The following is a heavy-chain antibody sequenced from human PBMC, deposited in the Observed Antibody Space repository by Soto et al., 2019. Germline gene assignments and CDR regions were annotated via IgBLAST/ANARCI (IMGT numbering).Heavy chain of an antibody. CDR1: GGSVSGYF. CDR3: ARSGYTFGGVV. D-gene: IGHD3-16*01. CDR2: MHSSGTS. Sequence: SETLSLTCNVSGGSVSGYFWSWIRQPPGKGLEYIGFMHSSGTSNYNSSLKSRITISVDTSKNQISLELKSVTTVDTAVYYCARSGYTFGGVVWGQGILVTVSS. V-gene: IGHV4-59*02. J-gene: IGHJ4*02.